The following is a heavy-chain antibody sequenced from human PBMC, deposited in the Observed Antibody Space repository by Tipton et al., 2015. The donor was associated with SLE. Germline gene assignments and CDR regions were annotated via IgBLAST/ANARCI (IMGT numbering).Heavy chain of an antibody. CDR3: ARSVQGSNWYFDL. J-gene: IGHJ2*01. V-gene: IGHV1-2*02. Sequence: GPEVKKPGASVKVSCKASGYTFTGYYMHWVRQAPGQGLEWMGWINPNSGGTNYAQKFQGRVTMTRDTSISTAYMELSRLRSDDTAVYYCARSVQGSNWYFDLWGRGTLVTVSA. CDR2: INPNSGGT. CDR1: GYTFTGYY. D-gene: IGHD6-6*01.